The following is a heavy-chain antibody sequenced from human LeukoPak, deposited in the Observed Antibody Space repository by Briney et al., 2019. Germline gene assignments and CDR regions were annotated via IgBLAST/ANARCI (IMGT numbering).Heavy chain of an antibody. J-gene: IGHJ6*02. CDR1: GYTFTSYG. D-gene: IGHD4-11*01. V-gene: IGHV1-18*01. CDR3: ARDDYSVTTHYYYYGMDV. Sequence: ASVKVSCKASGYTFTSYGISWVRQAPGQGLERMGWISAYNGNTNYAQKLQGRVTMTTDTSTSTAYMELRSLRSDDTAVYYCARDDYSVTTHYYYYGMDVWGQGTTVTVSS. CDR2: ISAYNGNT.